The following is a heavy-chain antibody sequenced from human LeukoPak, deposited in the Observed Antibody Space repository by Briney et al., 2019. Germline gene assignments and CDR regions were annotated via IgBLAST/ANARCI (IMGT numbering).Heavy chain of an antibody. CDR2: ISGSGGST. V-gene: IGHV3-23*01. CDR1: GFTFSSYA. D-gene: IGHD3-22*01. Sequence: PGGSLRLSCAASGFTFSSYAMSWVRQAPGKGLEWVSAISGSGGSTYYADSVKGRFTISRDNSKNTLYLQMNSLRAEDTAVYYCAKDRDVDYDSPPCGYWGQGTLVTVSS. J-gene: IGHJ4*02. CDR3: AKDRDVDYDSPPCGY.